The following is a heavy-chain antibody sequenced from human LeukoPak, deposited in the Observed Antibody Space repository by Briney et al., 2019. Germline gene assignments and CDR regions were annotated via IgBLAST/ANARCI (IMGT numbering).Heavy chain of an antibody. CDR2: INPDSGGT. CDR1: GYTFTGYY. CDR3: ARGYYDSSDYEYFQH. V-gene: IGHV1-2*02. Sequence: ASVKVSCKASGYTFTGYYMHWVRQAPGQGLEWMGWINPDSGGTNSAQKFQGRVTMTRDTSISTAYMELSGLRSDDTAVYYCARGYYDSSDYEYFQHWGQGTLVTVSS. J-gene: IGHJ1*01. D-gene: IGHD3-22*01.